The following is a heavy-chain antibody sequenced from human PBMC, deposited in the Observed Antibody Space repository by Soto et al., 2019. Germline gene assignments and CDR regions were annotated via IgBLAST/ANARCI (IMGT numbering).Heavy chain of an antibody. D-gene: IGHD5-18*01. CDR1: GFTFSSYG. CDR2: IWYDGSNK. V-gene: IGHV3-33*01. Sequence: QVQLVESGGGVVQPGRSLRLSCAASGFTFSSYGMHWVRQAPGKGLEWVAVIWYDGSNKYYADSVKGRFTISRDNSKNTLYLQMNSLRAEDTAVYYCARVVEYSYGLDYWGQGTLVTVSS. J-gene: IGHJ4*02. CDR3: ARVVEYSYGLDY.